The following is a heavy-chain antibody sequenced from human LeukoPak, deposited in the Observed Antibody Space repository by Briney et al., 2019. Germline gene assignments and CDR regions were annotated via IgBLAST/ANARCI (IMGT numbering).Heavy chain of an antibody. CDR2: INPSGGST. V-gene: IGHV1-46*01. J-gene: IGHJ3*02. D-gene: IGHD3-22*01. CDR3: AGEDNSSGYRPFDI. Sequence: ASVKVSRKASGYTFTSYYMHWVRQAPGQGLEWMGIINPSGGSTNYAQKFQGRVTMTRDMSMSTAYMELSRLRSDDTAVYYCAGEDNSSGYRPFDIWGQGTMVTVPS. CDR1: GYTFTSYY.